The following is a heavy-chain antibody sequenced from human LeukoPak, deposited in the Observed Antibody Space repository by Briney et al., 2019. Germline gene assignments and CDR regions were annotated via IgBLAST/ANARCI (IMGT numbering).Heavy chain of an antibody. CDR3: ARDRDSSTYSFDC. CDR2: ISSSSSTI. V-gene: IGHV3-48*02. Sequence: GGSLRLSCAASGFTFSTYSMNGVRQAPGKGLEWVSYISSSSSTIYYADSVKGRFTISRDNAKNSLYLQMNSLRDEDTAVYYCARDRDSSTYSFDCWGQGTLVTVSS. D-gene: IGHD6-19*01. CDR1: GFTFSTYS. J-gene: IGHJ4*02.